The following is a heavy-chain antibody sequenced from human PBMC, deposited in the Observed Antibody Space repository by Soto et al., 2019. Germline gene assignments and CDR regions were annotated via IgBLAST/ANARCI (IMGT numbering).Heavy chain of an antibody. J-gene: IGHJ4*02. D-gene: IGHD5-12*01. CDR3: ARLARGYSGYDWAFDY. CDR2: IYYSGST. V-gene: IGHV4-30-4*07. Sequence: SETLSLTCAVSGGSISSCGYSWSWIRQPPGKRLEWIGYIYYSGSTNYNPSLKSRVTISVDTSKNQFSLKLSSVTAADTAVYYCARLARGYSGYDWAFDYWGQGTLVTVS. CDR1: GGSISSCGYS.